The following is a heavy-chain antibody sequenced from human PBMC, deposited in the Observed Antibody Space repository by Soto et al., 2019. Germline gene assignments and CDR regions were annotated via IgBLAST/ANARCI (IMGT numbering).Heavy chain of an antibody. CDR2: ISSSSSVI. CDR1: GFTFSTYS. J-gene: IGHJ3*02. V-gene: IGHV3-48*04. Sequence: GGSLRLSCSVSGFTFSTYSMAWIRQAPGKGLEWLSYISSSSSVIYYADSVKGRITVSRDNGKNALILQMHSLRADDTAVYYCARYLIIPRAFDIWGQGT. CDR3: ARYLIIPRAFDI. D-gene: IGHD2-21*01.